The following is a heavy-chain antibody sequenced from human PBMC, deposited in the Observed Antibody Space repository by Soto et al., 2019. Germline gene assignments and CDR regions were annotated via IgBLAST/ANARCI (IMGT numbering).Heavy chain of an antibody. CDR2: VSDVERA. V-gene: IGHV3-53*01. J-gene: IGHJ5*02. CDR3: ARPHSAAFAWAAES. CDR1: AFSVSSNY. D-gene: IGHD1-26*01. Sequence: EVRLVESGGGLIQPGGSLRLSCEVSAFSVSSNYMSWVRQAPGKGLEWVSVVSDVERANFADFVKGRFTVSRDISKNTVFLQMNSLRAEDTAVYYCARPHSAAFAWAAESWGQGTLVIVSS.